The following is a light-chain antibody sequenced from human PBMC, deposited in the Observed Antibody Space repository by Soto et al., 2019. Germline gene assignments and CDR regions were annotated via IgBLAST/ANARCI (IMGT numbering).Light chain of an antibody. CDR2: DAS. V-gene: IGKV3-11*01. CDR3: QQRCNWLT. J-gene: IGKJ4*01. CDR1: QSVSSY. Sequence: EIVLTQSPATLSLSPGERATLSCRASQSVSSYLAWYQQKPGQAPRLLIYDASNRATGIPVRFSGSGSGTDFTLTISSLEPEDFAVYYCQQRCNWLTFGGGTKVEIK.